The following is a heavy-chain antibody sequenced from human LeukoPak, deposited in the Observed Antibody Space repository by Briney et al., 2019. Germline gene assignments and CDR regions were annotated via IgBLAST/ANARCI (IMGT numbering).Heavy chain of an antibody. CDR2: IYTSGST. V-gene: IGHV4-61*02. Sequence: PSQTLSLTCTVSGGSISSGSYYWSWIRQPAGKGLEWIGRIYTSGSTNYNPSLKNRVTITVDTSQDQFSLNLTSVTAADTAVYYCVRQGSGTYWDRNFQHWGQGTLVIVSS. J-gene: IGHJ1*01. CDR3: VRQGSGTYWDRNFQH. D-gene: IGHD1-26*01. CDR1: GGSISSGSYY.